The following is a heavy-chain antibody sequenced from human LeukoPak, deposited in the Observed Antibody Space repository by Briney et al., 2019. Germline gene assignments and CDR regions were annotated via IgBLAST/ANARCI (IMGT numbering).Heavy chain of an antibody. Sequence: KTGGSLRLSCAASGFTFSSYSMNWVRQAPGKGLEWVSSISSSSSYIYYADSVKGRFTISRDNAKNSLYLQMNSLRAEDTAVYYCARVFVVVVAATHYGMDVWGQGTTATVSS. V-gene: IGHV3-21*01. CDR2: ISSSSSYI. J-gene: IGHJ6*02. CDR3: ARVFVVVVAATHYGMDV. CDR1: GFTFSSYS. D-gene: IGHD2-15*01.